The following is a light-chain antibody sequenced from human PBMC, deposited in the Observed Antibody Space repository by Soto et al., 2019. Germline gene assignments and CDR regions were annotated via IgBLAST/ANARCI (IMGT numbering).Light chain of an antibody. CDR2: EVS. CDR1: SSDVGSYNL. J-gene: IGLJ1*01. CDR3: CSYAGSSTFYV. V-gene: IGLV2-23*02. Sequence: QSVLTQPASVSGSHVQSITISCPGTSSDVGSYNLVSWYQQHPGKAPKLMIYEVSKRPSGVSNRFSGSKSGNTASLTISGLQAEDEADYYCCSYAGSSTFYVFGTGTKVTVL.